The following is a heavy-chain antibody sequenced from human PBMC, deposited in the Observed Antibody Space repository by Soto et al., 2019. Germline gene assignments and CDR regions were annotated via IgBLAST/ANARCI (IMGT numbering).Heavy chain of an antibody. J-gene: IGHJ4*02. CDR3: AIGPRMWLAGGGY. CDR1: GGSFSGYY. D-gene: IGHD6-19*01. CDR2: INHSGIT. V-gene: IGHV4-34*01. Sequence: SETLSLTCAVYGGSFSGYYCSWIRQPPGKGLEWLGEINHSGITDYNPSLKSRITISIDTSKKQFSLKLNSVTAADTAVYYCAIGPRMWLAGGGYWGQGTQVTSPQ.